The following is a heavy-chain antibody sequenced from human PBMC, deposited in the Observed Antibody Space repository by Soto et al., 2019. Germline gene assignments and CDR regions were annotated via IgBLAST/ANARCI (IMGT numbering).Heavy chain of an antibody. J-gene: IGHJ6*02. Sequence: TGGSLRLSCAASGFTFSSYSMNWVRQAPGKGLEWVSYISSSSSTIYYADSVKGRFTISRDNAKNSLYLQMNSLRDEDTAVYYCARTPRDSSGWYFGMDVWGQGTTVTVSS. D-gene: IGHD6-19*01. CDR1: GFTFSSYS. CDR2: ISSSSSTI. V-gene: IGHV3-48*02. CDR3: ARTPRDSSGWYFGMDV.